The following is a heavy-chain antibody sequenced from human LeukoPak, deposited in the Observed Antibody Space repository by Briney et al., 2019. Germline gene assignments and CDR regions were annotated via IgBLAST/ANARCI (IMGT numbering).Heavy chain of an antibody. Sequence: SVKVSCKASGGTFSSYAISWVRQAPGQGIEWMGRIIPILGIANYAQKFQGRVTITADKSTSTAYMELSSLRSEDTAVYYCARDREVVPAAFDYWGQGTLVTVSS. D-gene: IGHD2-2*01. CDR1: GGTFSSYA. CDR2: IIPILGIA. V-gene: IGHV1-69*04. J-gene: IGHJ4*02. CDR3: ARDREVVPAAFDY.